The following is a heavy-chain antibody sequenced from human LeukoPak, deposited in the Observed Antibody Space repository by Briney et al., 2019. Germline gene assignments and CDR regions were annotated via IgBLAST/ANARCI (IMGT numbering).Heavy chain of an antibody. CDR1: EDTFSRNA. CDR2: IIPIFGAA. Sequence: GASVKVSCKASEDTFSRNAISWVRQAPGQGLEWMGGIIPIFGAANYAQEFQGRVTITADESTTTFLMELSSLRYEDTAVYYCARRDCGGDCYSSSYYYYGMHVWGQGTTVIVSS. V-gene: IGHV1-69*01. CDR3: ARRDCGGDCYSSSYYYYGMHV. D-gene: IGHD2-21*02. J-gene: IGHJ6*02.